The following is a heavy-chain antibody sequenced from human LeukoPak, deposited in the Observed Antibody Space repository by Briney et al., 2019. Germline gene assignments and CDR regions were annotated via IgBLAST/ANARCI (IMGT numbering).Heavy chain of an antibody. V-gene: IGHV3-21*01. CDR3: ARDLGQYYDTSDNWFDP. CDR1: GFTFSSYS. Sequence: GSLRLSCAASGFTFSSYSMNWVRQAPGKGLEWVSSISSSSYIYYADSVKGRFTISRDNAKNSLYLQMNSLRAEDTAVYYCARDLGQYYDTSDNWFDPWGQGTLVTVSS. D-gene: IGHD3-22*01. J-gene: IGHJ5*02. CDR2: ISSSSYI.